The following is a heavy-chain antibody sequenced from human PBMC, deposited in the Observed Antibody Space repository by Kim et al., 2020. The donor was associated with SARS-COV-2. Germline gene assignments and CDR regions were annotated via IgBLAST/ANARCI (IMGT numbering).Heavy chain of an antibody. J-gene: IGHJ4*02. CDR3: ARTYSSSWPPYFDY. Sequence: DSVRGRFTISMDNAKNSLYLQMNSLRAEDTAVYYCARTYSSSWPPYFDYWGQGTLVTVSS. D-gene: IGHD6-13*01. V-gene: IGHV3-11*04.